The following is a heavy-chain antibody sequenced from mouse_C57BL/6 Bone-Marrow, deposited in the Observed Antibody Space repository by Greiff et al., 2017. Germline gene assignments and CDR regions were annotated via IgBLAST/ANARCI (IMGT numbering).Heavy chain of an antibody. CDR1: GFTFSDYY. D-gene: IGHD2-2*01. V-gene: IGHV5-16*01. CDR2: INYDGSST. CDR3: AREGDYYGYDGAWFAY. Sequence: EVKLVESEGGLVQPGSSMKLSCTASGFTFSDYYMAWVRQVPEKGLEWVANINYDGSSTYYLDSLKSRFIISIDNAKNILYLQMSSLKSEDTATYYCAREGDYYGYDGAWFAYWGKGTLVTVSA. J-gene: IGHJ3*01.